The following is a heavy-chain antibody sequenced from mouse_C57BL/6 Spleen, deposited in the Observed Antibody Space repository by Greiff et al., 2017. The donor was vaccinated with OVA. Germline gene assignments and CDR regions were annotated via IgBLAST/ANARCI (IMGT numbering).Heavy chain of an antibody. CDR3: ARLYDWYFDY. CDR2: IWSGGST. D-gene: IGHD2-4*01. CDR1: GFSLTSYG. J-gene: IGHJ2*01. Sequence: QVQLQQSGPGLVQPSQSLSITCTVSGFSLTSYGVHWVRQSPGKGLEWLGVIWSGGSTDYNAAFISRLSISKDNSKSQVFFKMNSLQADDTAIYYCARLYDWYFDYWGQGTTLTVSS. V-gene: IGHV2-2*01.